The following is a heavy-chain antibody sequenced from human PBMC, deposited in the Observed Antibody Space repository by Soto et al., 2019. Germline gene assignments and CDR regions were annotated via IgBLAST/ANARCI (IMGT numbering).Heavy chain of an antibody. V-gene: IGHV4-31*03. CDR3: ARDRGLGRGYSGYDPHRDYYYYGMDV. J-gene: IGHJ6*02. CDR1: GGSISSGGYY. D-gene: IGHD5-12*01. Sequence: SETLSLTCTVSGGSISSGGYYWSWIRQHPGKGLEWIGYIYYSGSTYYNPSLKSRVTISVDTSKNQFSLKLSSVTAADTAVYYCARDRGLGRGYSGYDPHRDYYYYGMDVWGQGTTVTVSS. CDR2: IYYSGST.